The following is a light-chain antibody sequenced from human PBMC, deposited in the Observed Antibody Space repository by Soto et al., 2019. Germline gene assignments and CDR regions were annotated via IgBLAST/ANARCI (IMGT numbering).Light chain of an antibody. Sequence: QSALTQPASVSVSPGQSITISCTGTSSDVGGYNYVSWYQQHPGKAPKLMIHDVSDRPSGVSNRFSGSKSGNTASLTISGLHTEDEADYYCSSYTSSNTVVFGGGTKVTVL. CDR1: SSDVGGYNY. V-gene: IGLV2-14*03. CDR2: DVS. CDR3: SSYTSSNTVV. J-gene: IGLJ2*01.